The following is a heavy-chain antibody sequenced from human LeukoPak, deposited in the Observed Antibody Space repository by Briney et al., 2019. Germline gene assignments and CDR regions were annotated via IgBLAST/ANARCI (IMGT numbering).Heavy chain of an antibody. J-gene: IGHJ6*03. CDR1: GYTLTSYG. D-gene: IGHD6-13*01. CDR2: INPNSGGT. CDR3: ARDLSFGSSWSYYYYYYMDV. V-gene: IGHV1-2*02. Sequence: ASVKVSCKASGYTLTSYGISWVRQAPGQGLEWMGWINPNSGGTNYAQKFQGRVTMTRDTSISTAYMELSRLRSDDTAVYYCARDLSFGSSWSYYYYYYMDVWGKGTTVTVSS.